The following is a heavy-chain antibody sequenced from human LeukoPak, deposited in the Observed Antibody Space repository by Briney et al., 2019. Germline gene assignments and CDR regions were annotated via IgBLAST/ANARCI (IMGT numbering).Heavy chain of an antibody. CDR3: AKRGTRATHGMDV. CDR1: GFTFSSYG. D-gene: IGHD3-16*01. V-gene: IGHV3-33*06. CDR2: VWYDGKNK. Sequence: GGSLRLSCAASGFTFSSYGIHWVRQAPGKGLEWVAVVWYDGKNKFYGDSVKGRFTISRDNSKNTVDLQMNSLKVEDTAVYYCAKRGTRATHGMDVWGQGTTVTVSS. J-gene: IGHJ6*02.